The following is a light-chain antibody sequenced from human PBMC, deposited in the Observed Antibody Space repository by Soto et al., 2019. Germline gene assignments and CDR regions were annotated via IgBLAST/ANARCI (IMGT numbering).Light chain of an antibody. J-gene: IGLJ3*02. V-gene: IGLV6-57*04. CDR2: EDN. CDR3: QSYDSSNQV. CDR1: SGSIASYY. Sequence: FMLTQPHSVSESPGKTVTISCTRSSGSIASYYVQWYQQRPGSAPTTVIYEDNQRPSGVPDRFSGSIDSSSNSASLTISGLKTEDEADYYCQSYDSSNQVFGGGTKLTVL.